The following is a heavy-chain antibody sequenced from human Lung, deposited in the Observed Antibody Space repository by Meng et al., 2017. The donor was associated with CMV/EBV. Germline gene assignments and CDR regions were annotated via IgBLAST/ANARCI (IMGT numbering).Heavy chain of an antibody. J-gene: IGHJ4*02. CDR2: ISSSSSYI. CDR3: ARDAVRYCSSTSCYGPPKQQLVEYDY. CDR1: GFTFSSYS. D-gene: IGHD2-2*01. Sequence: ESXKISXAASGFTFSSYSMNCVRQAPGKGLEWVSSISSSSSYIYYADSVKGRFTISRDNAKNSLYLQMNSLRAEDTAVYYCARDAVRYCSSTSCYGPPKQQLVEYDYWGQGTXVTVSS. V-gene: IGHV3-21*01.